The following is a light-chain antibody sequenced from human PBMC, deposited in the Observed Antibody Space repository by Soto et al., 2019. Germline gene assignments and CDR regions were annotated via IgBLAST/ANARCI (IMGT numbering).Light chain of an antibody. Sequence: SVLTQPASVSGSPGQSISISCNRSISDVGGSNYVSWYQQHPGKAPKLLIYGVTGRPSGISDRFSGSKSGTTASLTISGLQADDEADYYCTSPTGSSTLVFGSGTKVTVL. V-gene: IGLV2-14*03. CDR1: ISDVGGSNY. J-gene: IGLJ1*01. CDR2: GVT. CDR3: TSPTGSSTLV.